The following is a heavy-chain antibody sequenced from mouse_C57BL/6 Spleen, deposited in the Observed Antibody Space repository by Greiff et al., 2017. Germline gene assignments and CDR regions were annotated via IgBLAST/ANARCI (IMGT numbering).Heavy chain of an antibody. J-gene: IGHJ2*01. Sequence: VQLQQSGPELVKPGASVKISCKASGYAFSSSWMNWVKQRPGKGLEWIGRIYPGDGDTNYNGKFKGKATLTADKSSSTAYMQLSSLTSEDSAVYFCARDLTGGFDDWGQGTTLTVSS. D-gene: IGHD1-1*01. CDR1: GYAFSSSW. V-gene: IGHV1-82*01. CDR2: IYPGDGDT. CDR3: ARDLTGGFDD.